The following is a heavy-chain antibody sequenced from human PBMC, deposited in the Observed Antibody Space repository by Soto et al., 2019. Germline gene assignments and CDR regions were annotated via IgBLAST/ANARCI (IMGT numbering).Heavy chain of an antibody. V-gene: IGHV4-59*08. CDR1: GGSISSYY. D-gene: IGHD3-22*01. CDR2: IYYSGST. CDR3: ASQDYYDSSGYLDY. J-gene: IGHJ4*02. Sequence: QVQLQESGPGLVKPSETLSLTCTVSGGSISSYYWSWIRQPPGKGLEWIGYIYYSGSTNYNPSLKSRVTISVDTSKNQFSLKLSSVTAADTAVYYCASQDYYDSSGYLDYWGQGTLVTVSS.